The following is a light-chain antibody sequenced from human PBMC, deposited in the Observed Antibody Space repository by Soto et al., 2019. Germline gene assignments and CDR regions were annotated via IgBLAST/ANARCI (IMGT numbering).Light chain of an antibody. V-gene: IGLV2-23*01. Sequence: QSALTQPASVSGSPGQSITISCIGTSSDVANYNLVSWYQQHPGKAPKLMIYEGSKRPSGVSNRFSGSKSGNTASLAISGLQAEDEADYYCCSYAGSNTWVFGEGTKVTVL. CDR3: CSYAGSNTWV. CDR1: SSDVANYNL. CDR2: EGS. J-gene: IGLJ3*02.